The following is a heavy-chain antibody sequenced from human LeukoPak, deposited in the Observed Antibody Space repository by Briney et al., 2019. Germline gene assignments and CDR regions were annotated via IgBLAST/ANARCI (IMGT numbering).Heavy chain of an antibody. V-gene: IGHV4-34*01. CDR1: GGSFSGYY. CDR2: INHSGST. D-gene: IGHD3-10*01. CDR3: ARIPRAYYGSGSYYYYYYYMDV. Sequence: PSETLSLTCAVYGGSFSGYYWSWIRQPPGKGLEWIGEINHSGSTNYNPSLKSRVTISVDTSKNQFSLKLSSVTAADTAVYYCARIPRAYYGSGSYYYYYYYMDVWGKGTTVTVSS. J-gene: IGHJ6*03.